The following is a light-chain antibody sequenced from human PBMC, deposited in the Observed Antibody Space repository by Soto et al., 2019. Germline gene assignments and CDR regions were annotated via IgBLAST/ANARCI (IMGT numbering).Light chain of an antibody. CDR1: QSLSRG. Sequence: DIQMTQSPSTLSASVGDRVTITCRASQSLSRGLAWYQQKPGKAPKLLIYAASSLEHGVPSRFSGSGSGREFTLTLSSLQADDFANYYYQQYDFYYTFGQGTKLEIK. J-gene: IGKJ2*01. CDR3: QQYDFYYT. V-gene: IGKV1-5*01. CDR2: AAS.